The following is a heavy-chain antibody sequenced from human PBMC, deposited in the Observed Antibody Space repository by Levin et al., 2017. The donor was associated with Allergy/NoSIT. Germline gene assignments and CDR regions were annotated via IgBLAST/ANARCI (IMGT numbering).Heavy chain of an antibody. CDR3: AREPTTGRAFDI. J-gene: IGHJ3*02. Sequence: GESLKISCAASGFTVSSNYMSWVRQAPGKGLEWVSVIYSGGSTYYADSVKGRFTISRDNSKNTLYLQMNSLRAEDTAVYYCAREPTTGRAFDIWGQGTMVTVSS. CDR2: IYSGGST. D-gene: IGHD1-14*01. V-gene: IGHV3-53*01. CDR1: GFTVSSNY.